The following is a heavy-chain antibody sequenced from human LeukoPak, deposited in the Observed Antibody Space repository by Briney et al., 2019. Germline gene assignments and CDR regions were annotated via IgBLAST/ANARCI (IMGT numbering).Heavy chain of an antibody. CDR2: IIPIFGTA. Sequence: GASVKVSCKASGGTFSSYAISWVRQAPGQGLEWMGGIIPIFGTANYAQKFQGRVTITTDESTSTAYMELSSLRSEDTAVYYCAIPGYSSSWYRFDPSGQGTLVTVSS. CDR1: GGTFSSYA. J-gene: IGHJ5*02. V-gene: IGHV1-69*05. CDR3: AIPGYSSSWYRFDP. D-gene: IGHD6-13*01.